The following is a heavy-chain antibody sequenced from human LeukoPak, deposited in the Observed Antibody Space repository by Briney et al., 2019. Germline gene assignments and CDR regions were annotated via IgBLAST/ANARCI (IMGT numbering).Heavy chain of an antibody. J-gene: IGHJ4*02. Sequence: SETLSLTCTVSGGSISSYYWGWIRQPPGKGLEWIGTIYYTGSTYYNPSLKSRVTISVDTSKNQFSLNLSSVTVADTAVYYCARHEAARPDYWGQGTLVTVSS. D-gene: IGHD6-6*01. CDR2: IYYTGST. CDR3: ARHEAARPDY. CDR1: GGSISSYY. V-gene: IGHV4-39*01.